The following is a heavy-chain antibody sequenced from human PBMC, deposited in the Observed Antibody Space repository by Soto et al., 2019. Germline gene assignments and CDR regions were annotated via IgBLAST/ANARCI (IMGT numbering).Heavy chain of an antibody. CDR2: IYPGDSDT. CDR3: ARLGGWGHCSNTRCYTFDY. J-gene: IGHJ4*02. V-gene: IGHV5-51*01. D-gene: IGHD2-2*02. Sequence: GESLKISCKGCEYSFISYWIGWVRQMPGKGLEWMGIIYPGDSDTRYSPSFQGQVTISADKSISTAYLQWSSLKASDTAMYYCARLGGWGHCSNTRCYTFDYWGQGTPVTVSS. CDR1: EYSFISYW.